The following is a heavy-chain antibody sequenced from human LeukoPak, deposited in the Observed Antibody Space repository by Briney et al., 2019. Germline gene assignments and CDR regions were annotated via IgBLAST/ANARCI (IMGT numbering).Heavy chain of an antibody. CDR3: AKRSSLFDCEG. Sequence: GESLRVSCAASGFTFSNFAMSWVRQAPGNGLEWVSAISAGGGTYYADTVKGRFTISRDNSKNTLYLQMSSLRAEDTAVYYCAKRSSLFDCEGWGQGTLVTVSS. V-gene: IGHV3-23*01. D-gene: IGHD3/OR15-3a*01. J-gene: IGHJ4*02. CDR2: ISAGGGT. CDR1: GFTFSNFA.